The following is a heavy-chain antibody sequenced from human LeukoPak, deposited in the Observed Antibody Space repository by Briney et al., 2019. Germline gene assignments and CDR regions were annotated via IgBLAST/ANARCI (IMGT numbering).Heavy chain of an antibody. CDR2: IKHDGSEK. J-gene: IGHJ4*02. D-gene: IGHD3-3*01. CDR3: ARRTIFGVVMD. CDR1: GFTFSNYW. V-gene: IGHV3-7*01. Sequence: PGGSLRLSCAASGFTFSNYWMTWVRQAPGKGLEWVANIKHDGSEKYYVDSVKGRFTISRDNAKNSLYLQMNSLRAEDTAVYYCARRTIFGVVMDWGQGTLVTVSS.